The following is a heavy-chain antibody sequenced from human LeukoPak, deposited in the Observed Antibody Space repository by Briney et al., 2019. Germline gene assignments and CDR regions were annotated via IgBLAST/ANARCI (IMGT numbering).Heavy chain of an antibody. CDR1: GFTFGDYG. Sequence: GESLRLSCAASGFTFGDYGMSWVRQAPGKGLEWVSGVNRNGDSTGYADSVKGRFTISRDNARNSLYLQMNSLRAEDTALYYCARSNKDYYVSYYLDVWAKGTTVTVSS. CDR3: ARSNKDYYVSYYLDV. J-gene: IGHJ6*03. CDR2: VNRNGDST. V-gene: IGHV3-20*04.